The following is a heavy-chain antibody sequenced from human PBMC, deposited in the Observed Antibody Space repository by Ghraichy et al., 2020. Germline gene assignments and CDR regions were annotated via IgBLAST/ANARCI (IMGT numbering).Heavy chain of an antibody. CDR1: GFTFISYS. CDR2: IGRRGNNI. V-gene: IGHV3-21*01. CDR3: ARDLNVDTGRRIDP. Sequence: GGPLRLSCVASGFTFISYSMNWVRQAPGKGLEWVSSIGRRGNNIYYADSLKGRFTISRDNAKNSLYLQMNSLRVEDSGVYYCARDLNVDTGRRIDPWGQGTLVTVSS. J-gene: IGHJ5*02. D-gene: IGHD5-18*01.